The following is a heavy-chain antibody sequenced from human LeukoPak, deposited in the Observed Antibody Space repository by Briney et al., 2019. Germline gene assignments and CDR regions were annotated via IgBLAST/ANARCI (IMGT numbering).Heavy chain of an antibody. CDR2: INHSGST. D-gene: IGHD6-19*01. V-gene: IGHV4-34*01. J-gene: IGHJ5*02. CDR3: ARARGVSSGWTLDNWLDP. Sequence: SETLSLTCAVYGGSFSGYYWSWIRHPPGKGLEWIGEINHSGSTNYNPSLKSRVTISVDTSKNQFSLKLSSVTAADTAVYYCARARGVSSGWTLDNWLDPWGQGTLVTVSS. CDR1: GGSFSGYY.